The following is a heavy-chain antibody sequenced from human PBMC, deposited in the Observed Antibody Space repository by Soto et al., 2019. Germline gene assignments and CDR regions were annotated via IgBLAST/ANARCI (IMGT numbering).Heavy chain of an antibody. CDR2: INPSGST. D-gene: IGHD4-17*01. CDR1: GGSFSGYY. V-gene: IGHV4-34*01. CDR3: ARGRDGGAAN. J-gene: IGHJ4*02. Sequence: QVQLQQWGAGLLTPSETLSLTCAVYGGSFSGYYWSWIRQPPGKGLEWIGEINPSGSTNYTPSLKSRVTMSGDTPKNQFSLKLTSVTAADTAVYYCARGRDGGAANWGQGTLVTVSS.